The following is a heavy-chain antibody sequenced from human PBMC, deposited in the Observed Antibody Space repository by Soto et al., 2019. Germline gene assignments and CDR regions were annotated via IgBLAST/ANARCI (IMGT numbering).Heavy chain of an antibody. J-gene: IGHJ5*02. CDR2: IIPMSGSP. V-gene: IGHV1-69*01. D-gene: IGHD1-7*01. CDR1: GVTLNDYA. CDR3: ARDNFVELRGTCFDP. Sequence: QVQLVQSGAEVKKPGSSVKVSCRASGVTLNDYAINWIRQAPGQGLEWMGGIIPMSGSPDYAQKFQGRVTITADESTSTVYMELSSLRSEDTAIYYCARDNFVELRGTCFDPWGQGTLVIVSS.